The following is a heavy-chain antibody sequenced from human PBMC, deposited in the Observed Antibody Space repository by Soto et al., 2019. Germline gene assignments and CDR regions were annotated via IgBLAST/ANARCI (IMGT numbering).Heavy chain of an antibody. CDR3: AKVSVVVLAAGDWFDP. Sequence: EVQLLESGGGLVQPGGSLRLSCAASGFSFSTYAMSWVRQAPGKGLEWVSGISGNSGSTYYADSVKGRFTVSRDNSKNTVYLQMNSLRVEDTAVYYCAKVSVVVLAAGDWFDPWGQGTLVTVSS. CDR1: GFSFSTYA. D-gene: IGHD2-15*01. V-gene: IGHV3-23*01. J-gene: IGHJ5*02. CDR2: ISGNSGST.